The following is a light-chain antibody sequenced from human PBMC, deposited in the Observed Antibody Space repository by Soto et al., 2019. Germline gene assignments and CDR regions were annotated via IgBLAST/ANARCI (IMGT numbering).Light chain of an antibody. V-gene: IGKV3-15*01. CDR1: QSVRSK. Sequence: EIVLTQSPASLSVSPGERATLSCRASQSVRSKVAWYQQKPGQAPSLVIYDTYIRATGIPARFSGSGFGTDFTLTISSLQSEDFAIYYCQQYKNGWTFGQGTKVDIK. J-gene: IGKJ1*01. CDR2: DTY. CDR3: QQYKNGWT.